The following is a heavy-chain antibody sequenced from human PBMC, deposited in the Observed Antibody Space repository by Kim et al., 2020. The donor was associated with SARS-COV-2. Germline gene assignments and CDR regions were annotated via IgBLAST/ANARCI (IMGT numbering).Heavy chain of an antibody. CDR2: ISAYNGNT. V-gene: IGHV1-18*01. CDR3: ARDGGLNYGDLRLDYYYYYGMDV. CDR1: GYTFTSYG. D-gene: IGHD4-17*01. J-gene: IGHJ6*02. Sequence: ASVKVSCKASGYTFTSYGISWVRQAPGQGLEWMGWISAYNGNTNYAQKLQGRVTMTTDTSTSTAYMELRSLRSDDTAVYYCARDGGLNYGDLRLDYYYYYGMDVWGQGTTVTVSS.